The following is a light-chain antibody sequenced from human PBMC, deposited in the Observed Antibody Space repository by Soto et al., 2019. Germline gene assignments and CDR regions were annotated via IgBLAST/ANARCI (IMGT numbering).Light chain of an antibody. J-gene: IGKJ5*01. V-gene: IGKV3-11*01. CDR2: DAS. CDR3: QQRSNGPPIT. CDR1: QSVSSY. Sequence: EMGLTQSPATLSLSPGERATLSCRASQSVSSYLAWYQQKPGQAPRLLIYDASNRATGIPARFSGSGSGTDFTLTISSLEPEDFAVYYCQQRSNGPPITFGQGTRLEIK.